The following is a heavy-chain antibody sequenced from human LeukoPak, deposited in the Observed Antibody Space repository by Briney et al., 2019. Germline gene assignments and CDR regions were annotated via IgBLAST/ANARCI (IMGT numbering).Heavy chain of an antibody. D-gene: IGHD5-18*01. CDR3: VRQVDITMALPDY. J-gene: IGHJ4*02. CDR1: GYTFSSYG. CDR2: ISGYNGNT. V-gene: IGHV1-18*01. Sequence: GASVKVSCKASGYTFSSYGITWVRQAPGQGLEWMGWISGYNGNTNYAQKFQGRVTMTTDTSTTTAYMELRSQRSDDTAVYYCVRQVDITMALPDYWGQGTLVTVSS.